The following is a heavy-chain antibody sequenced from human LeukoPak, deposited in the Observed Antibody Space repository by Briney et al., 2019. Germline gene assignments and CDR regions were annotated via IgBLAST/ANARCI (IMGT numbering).Heavy chain of an antibody. D-gene: IGHD5-18*01. CDR2: ISTSISYI. CDR3: ARWATYSYGYYYNYGMDV. V-gene: IGHV3-21*01. Sequence: GGSLRLSCAASGFTFSTYTMNWVRQTPGKGLEWVSSISTSISYIYYADSVKGRFTISRDNAKNSLYLQMNSLRAQDTAVYYCARWATYSYGYYYNYGMDVWGQGTTVTVSS. CDR1: GFTFSTYT. J-gene: IGHJ6*02.